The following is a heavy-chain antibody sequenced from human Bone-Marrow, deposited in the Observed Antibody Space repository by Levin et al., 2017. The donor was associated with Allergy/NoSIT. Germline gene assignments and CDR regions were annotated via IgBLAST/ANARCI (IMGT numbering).Heavy chain of an antibody. CDR1: GYTFNNYG. D-gene: IGHD3/OR15-3a*01. Sequence: PAASVKVSCKASGYTFNNYGITWVRQAPGQGLEWMGWISPYNGNTNFAQRFQGRITLTTDTSTNTSYMELRSLRSDDTAVYFCARDGFCFFRKCTHAETYTWLDPWGQGTLVTVAA. V-gene: IGHV1-18*01. J-gene: IGHJ5*02. CDR3: ARDGFCFFRKCTHAETYTWLDP. CDR2: ISPYNGNT.